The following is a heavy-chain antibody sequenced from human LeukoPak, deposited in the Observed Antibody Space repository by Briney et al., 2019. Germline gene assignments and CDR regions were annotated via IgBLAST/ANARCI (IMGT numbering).Heavy chain of an antibody. D-gene: IGHD2-15*01. CDR3: AREPAVAAYMDV. CDR2: IYHSGST. CDR1: GYSISSGYY. J-gene: IGHJ6*03. V-gene: IGHV4-38-2*02. Sequence: SETLSLTCAVSGYSISSGYYWGWIRQPPGKGLEWIGSIYHSGSTYYNPSLKSRVTISVDTSKNQFSLKLSSVTAADTAVYYCAREPAVAAYMDVWGKGTTVTVSS.